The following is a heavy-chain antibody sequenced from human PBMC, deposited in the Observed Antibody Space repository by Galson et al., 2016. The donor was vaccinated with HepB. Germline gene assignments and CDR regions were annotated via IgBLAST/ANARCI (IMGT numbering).Heavy chain of an antibody. J-gene: IGHJ4*02. CDR1: GFTFSDAW. CDR2: ILSKAHGGTT. Sequence: SLRLSCAASGFTFSDAWMMWVRQAPGKGLEWVGRILSKAHGGTTHYAAPVKGRFTISRDDSENTLYLQMNSLKIEDTAIYYCTISDFRDYWGQGTLVTVSS. D-gene: IGHD2-21*02. V-gene: IGHV3-15*01. CDR3: TISDFRDY.